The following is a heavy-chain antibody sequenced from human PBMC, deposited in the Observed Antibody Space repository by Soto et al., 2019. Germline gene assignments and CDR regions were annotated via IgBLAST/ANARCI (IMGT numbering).Heavy chain of an antibody. D-gene: IGHD6-6*01. CDR3: ARNGIAARPIWFDP. Sequence: SVKVSCKASGGTFSSYAISWVRQAPGQGLEWMGGIIPIFGTANYAQKFQGRVTITAAESTSTAYMELSSLRSEDTAVYYCARNGIAARPIWFDPWGQGTLVTVSS. CDR1: GGTFSSYA. CDR2: IIPIFGTA. V-gene: IGHV1-69*13. J-gene: IGHJ5*02.